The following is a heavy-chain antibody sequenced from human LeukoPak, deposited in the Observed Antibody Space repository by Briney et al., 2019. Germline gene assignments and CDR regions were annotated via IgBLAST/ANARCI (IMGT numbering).Heavy chain of an antibody. CDR2: IRYDGSNK. J-gene: IGHJ4*02. CDR1: GFTFSSYG. Sequence: GGSLRLSCAASGFTFSSYGMHWVRQAPGRGLEWVAFIRYDGSNKYYADSVKGRFTISRDNSKNTLYLQMNSLRAEDTAVYYCARSITMIVVVIGYWGQGTLVTVSS. V-gene: IGHV3-30*02. CDR3: ARSITMIVVVIGY. D-gene: IGHD3-22*01.